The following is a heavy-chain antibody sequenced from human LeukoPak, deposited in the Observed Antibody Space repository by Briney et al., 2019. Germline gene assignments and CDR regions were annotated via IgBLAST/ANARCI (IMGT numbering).Heavy chain of an antibody. V-gene: IGHV3-23*01. J-gene: IGHJ4*02. CDR3: SKGLQAAGHLAHDN. D-gene: IGHD1-14*01. CDR2: ISRGGGIT. Sequence: GGSLRLSCEASGLTFDIYSMSWVRQAPGKGLEWVAAISRGGGITMSDASVKGRFTISRDNTKNPVYLQMTRLRAEDTAVYYCSKGLQAAGHLAHDNWGPGALVTVSS. CDR1: GLTFDIYS.